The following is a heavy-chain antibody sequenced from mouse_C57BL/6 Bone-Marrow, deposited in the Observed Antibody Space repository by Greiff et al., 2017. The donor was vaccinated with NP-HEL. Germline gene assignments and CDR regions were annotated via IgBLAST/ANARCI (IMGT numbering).Heavy chain of an antibody. J-gene: IGHJ2*01. V-gene: IGHV1-82*01. CDR2: IYHGDGDT. CDR3: ARGESWGAFFDY. D-gene: IGHD6-1*01. Sequence: QVQLQQSGPELVKPGASVKISCKASGYTFSTSWMNWMKQRPGKGLEWIGRIYHGDGDTHESGNVEGKASLTADKSSNSAYMQLSSLTSEDSAVYFCARGESWGAFFDYWGQGTTLTVSS. CDR1: GYTFSTSW.